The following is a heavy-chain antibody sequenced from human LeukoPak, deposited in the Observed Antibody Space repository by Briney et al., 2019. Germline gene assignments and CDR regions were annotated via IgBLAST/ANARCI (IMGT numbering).Heavy chain of an antibody. V-gene: IGHV3-21*01. CDR2: ISSSSSYI. CDR3: ARQISTGWPLMRDGMDV. D-gene: IGHD6-19*01. CDR1: GFTFSSYS. Sequence: KPGGSLRLSCAASGFTFSSYSMNWVRQAPGKGLEWVSSISSSSSYIYYADSVKGRFTISRDNAKNSLYLQMNSLRAEDTAVYYCARQISTGWPLMRDGMDVWGQGTTVIVSS. J-gene: IGHJ6*02.